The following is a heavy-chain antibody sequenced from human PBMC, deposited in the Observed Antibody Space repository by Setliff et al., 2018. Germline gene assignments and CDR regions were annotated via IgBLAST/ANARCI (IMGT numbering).Heavy chain of an antibody. V-gene: IGHV4-39*07. J-gene: IGHJ4*02. D-gene: IGHD3-3*01. CDR1: GGSISSSSYY. CDR3: ARRETYYNFWSGYYAY. Sequence: LSLTCTVSGGSISSSSYYWGWIRQPPGKGLEWIGSIYYSGSTYYNPSLKSRVTISVGTSKNQFSLKLSSVTAADTAVYYCARRETYYNFWSGYYAYWGQGTLVTVSS. CDR2: IYYSGST.